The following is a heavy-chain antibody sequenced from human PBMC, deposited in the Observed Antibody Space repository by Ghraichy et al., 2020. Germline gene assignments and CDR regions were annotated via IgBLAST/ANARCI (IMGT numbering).Heavy chain of an antibody. CDR1: GYTFTSYG. V-gene: IGHV1-18*01. Sequence: ASVKVSCKASGYTFTSYGISWVRQAPGQGLEWMGWISAYNGNTNYAQKLQGRVTMTTDTSTSTAYMELRSLRSDDTAVYYCASSPGYSSSYTRFDYWGQGTLVTVSS. D-gene: IGHD6-6*01. CDR2: ISAYNGNT. J-gene: IGHJ4*02. CDR3: ASSPGYSSSYTRFDY.